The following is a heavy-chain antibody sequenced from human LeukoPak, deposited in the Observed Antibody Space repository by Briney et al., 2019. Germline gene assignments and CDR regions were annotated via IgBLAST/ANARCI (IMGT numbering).Heavy chain of an antibody. CDR2: IYTSGST. Sequence: SETLSLTCTVSGGSISSYYWSWIRQPPGKGLEWIGYIYTSGSTNYNPSLKSRVTISVDTSKNQFSLKLSSVTAADTAVYYCARTYYDSSGYYLFDYWGQGTLVTVSS. D-gene: IGHD3-22*01. CDR1: GGSISSYY. J-gene: IGHJ4*02. CDR3: ARTYYDSSGYYLFDY. V-gene: IGHV4-4*09.